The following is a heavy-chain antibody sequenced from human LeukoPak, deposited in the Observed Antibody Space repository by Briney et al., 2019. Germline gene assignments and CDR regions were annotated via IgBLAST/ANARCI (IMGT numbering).Heavy chain of an antibody. CDR1: GFSISNGW. D-gene: IGHD3-10*01. J-gene: IGHJ4*02. CDR3: TLIQGWGSGSYYRDF. V-gene: IGHV3-15*01. Sequence: PAGSLRLSCAASGFSISNGWMSWVRQAPGKGLEWVARVKSRSAGETTDYAAPVKGRFTISRDDSKNTLYLQMNSLKTEDTAVYYCTLIQGWGSGSYYRDFWGQGTLVTVSS. CDR2: VKSRSAGETT.